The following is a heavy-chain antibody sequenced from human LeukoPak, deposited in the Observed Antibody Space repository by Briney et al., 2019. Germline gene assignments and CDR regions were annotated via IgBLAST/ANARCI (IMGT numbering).Heavy chain of an antibody. CDR1: GGSISSYY. D-gene: IGHD6-13*01. V-gene: IGHV4-59*01. J-gene: IGHJ5*02. Sequence: PSETLSLTCTVSGGSISSYYWSWIRQPPGKGLEWIGYIYYSGSTNYNPSLKSRVTISVDTSKNQFSLKLSSVTAADTAVYYCARDGSGSSSWYPFDPWGQGTLVTVSS. CDR3: ARDGSGSSSWYPFDP. CDR2: IYYSGST.